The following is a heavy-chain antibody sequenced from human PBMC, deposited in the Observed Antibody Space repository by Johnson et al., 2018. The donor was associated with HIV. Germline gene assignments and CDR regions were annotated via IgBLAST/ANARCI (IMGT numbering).Heavy chain of an antibody. J-gene: IGHJ3*02. CDR2: ISGSGGST. CDR3: AKEWVINLYAFDI. D-gene: IGHD3-16*02. V-gene: IGHV3-23*04. Sequence: DVQVVESGGGVVQPGRSLRLSCAASGFSFSSSVMHWVRKAPGKGLEWVSAISGSGGSTYYADSVKGRFTISRDNSKNKLYLQMNSLRAEDTAVYYCAKEWVINLYAFDIWGQGTMVTVSS. CDR1: GFSFSSSV.